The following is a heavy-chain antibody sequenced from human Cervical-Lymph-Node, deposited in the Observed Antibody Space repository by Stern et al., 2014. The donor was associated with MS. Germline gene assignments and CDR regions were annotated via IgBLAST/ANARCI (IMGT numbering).Heavy chain of an antibody. D-gene: IGHD6-6*01. J-gene: IGHJ4*02. CDR2: ISAYAGTP. CDR3: ATWVTSSYTEMDS. CDR1: GYEFTSYA. V-gene: IGHV7-4-1*02. Sequence: QVQLVESGSELKKPGASVKVSCKASGYEFTSYAMNWVRLVPGQGLEWMGWISAYAGTPTYARDFTGSFVFSLDTSINTAYLQIISLKADDTAIYYCATWVTSSYTEMDSWGQGTLVTVSS.